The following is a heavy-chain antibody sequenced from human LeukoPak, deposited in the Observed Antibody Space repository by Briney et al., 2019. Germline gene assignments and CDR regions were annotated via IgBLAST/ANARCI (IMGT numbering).Heavy chain of an antibody. Sequence: GGSLRLSCAASGFTFSGYWMTWVRQAPGKGLEWVANSRPDGSDKYYADSVKGRLTISRDNAKNSLYLQMNGLRADDTAIYYCARDAYDDASESWGQGTLVTVSS. CDR3: ARDAYDDASES. CDR2: SRPDGSDK. V-gene: IGHV3-7*01. D-gene: IGHD3-3*01. J-gene: IGHJ5*02. CDR1: GFTFSGYW.